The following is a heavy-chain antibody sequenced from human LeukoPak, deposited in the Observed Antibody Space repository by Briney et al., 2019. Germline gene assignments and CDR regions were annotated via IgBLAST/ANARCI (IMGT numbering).Heavy chain of an antibody. CDR1: GFTFSSYW. V-gene: IGHV3-7*04. Sequence: GGSLRLSCAASGFTFSSYWMSWVRQAPGKGLEWVANIRQDGSDKYYVDSVKGRFTISRDNAKNSLYLQMNSLRAEDTAVYFCARGGGLDVWGQGATVTVSS. CDR2: IRQDGSDK. J-gene: IGHJ6*02. CDR3: ARGGGLDV.